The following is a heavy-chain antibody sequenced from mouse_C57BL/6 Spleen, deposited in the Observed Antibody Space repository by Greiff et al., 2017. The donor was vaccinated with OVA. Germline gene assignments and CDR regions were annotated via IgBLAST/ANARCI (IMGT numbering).Heavy chain of an antibody. Sequence: EVKLVESEGGLVQPGSSMKLSCTASGFTFSDYYMAWVRQVPEKGLEWVANINYDGSSTYYLDSLKSRFIISRDNAKNILYLQMSSLKSEDTATYYCARAPYYDYDVFDYWGQGTTLTVSS. J-gene: IGHJ2*01. CDR1: GFTFSDYY. D-gene: IGHD2-4*01. CDR3: ARAPYYDYDVFDY. V-gene: IGHV5-16*01. CDR2: INYDGSST.